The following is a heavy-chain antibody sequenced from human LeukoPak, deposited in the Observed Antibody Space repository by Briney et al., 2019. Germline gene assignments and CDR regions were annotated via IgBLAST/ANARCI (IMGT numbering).Heavy chain of an antibody. J-gene: IGHJ4*02. D-gene: IGHD1-26*01. CDR2: ISIISSTM. CDR1: GFTFSSYS. CDR3: ARDLYSGSYYGVNY. V-gene: IGHV3-48*04. Sequence: GGSLRLSCAASGFTFSSYSMNWVRQAPGKGLEWVSYISIISSTMYYSDSVNGRFTISRDNAKNSLYLQMNSLRAEDTAVYFCARDLYSGSYYGVNYWGQGTLVTVSS.